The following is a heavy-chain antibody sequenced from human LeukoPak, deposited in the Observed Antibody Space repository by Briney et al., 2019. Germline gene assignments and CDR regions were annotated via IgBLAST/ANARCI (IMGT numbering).Heavy chain of an antibody. CDR2: IGGRSSSF. V-gene: IGHV3-21*01. D-gene: IGHD1-26*01. Sequence: PGGSLRLSCAAPGFPFSSHSMNWVRQTPGKGLELVSSIGGRSSSFYYADSVKGRFTISRDNAKNSLYLQMNSLRAEDTAVYYCVRESGGTYYEAFDIWGQGTIVTVSS. J-gene: IGHJ3*02. CDR1: GFPFSSHS. CDR3: VRESGGTYYEAFDI.